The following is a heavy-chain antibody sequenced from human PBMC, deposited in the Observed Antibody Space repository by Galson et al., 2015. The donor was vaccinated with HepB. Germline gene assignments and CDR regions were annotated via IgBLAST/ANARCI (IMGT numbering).Heavy chain of an antibody. J-gene: IGHJ4*02. CDR1: GGTFSSYA. CDR3: ARDTVMITFGGVIDRYYFDY. D-gene: IGHD3-16*02. Sequence: SVKVSCKASGGTFSSYAISWVRQAPGQGLEWMGGIIPIFGTANYAQKFQGRVTITADESTSTAYMELSSLRSEDTAVYYCARDTVMITFGGVIDRYYFDYWGQGTLVTVSS. V-gene: IGHV1-69*13. CDR2: IIPIFGTA.